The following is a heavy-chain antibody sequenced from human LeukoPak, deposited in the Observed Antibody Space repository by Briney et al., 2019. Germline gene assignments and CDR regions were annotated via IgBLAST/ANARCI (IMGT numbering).Heavy chain of an antibody. CDR3: AREGAKQYYYYGMDV. CDR2: NPNSGGT. D-gene: IGHD1-26*01. Sequence: NPNSGGTNYAQKFQRRVTITRDTSISTAYMELSRLRSDDTAVYYCAREGAKQYYYYGMDVWGQGTTVTVSS. V-gene: IGHV1-2*02. J-gene: IGHJ6*02.